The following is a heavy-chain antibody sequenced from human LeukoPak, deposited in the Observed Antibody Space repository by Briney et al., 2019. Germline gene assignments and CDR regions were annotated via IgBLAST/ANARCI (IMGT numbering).Heavy chain of an antibody. CDR1: GYTFTSYD. Sequence: GASVKVSCKASGYTFTSYDINWVRQATAKGLEWMGWMNPNSGNTGYAQKFQGRVTMTRNTSISTAYMELSSLSSEDTAVYYCARGGRITIFGVVISGNWFDPWGQGTLVTVSS. V-gene: IGHV1-8*01. J-gene: IGHJ5*02. CDR3: ARGGRITIFGVVISGNWFDP. D-gene: IGHD3-3*01. CDR2: MNPNSGNT.